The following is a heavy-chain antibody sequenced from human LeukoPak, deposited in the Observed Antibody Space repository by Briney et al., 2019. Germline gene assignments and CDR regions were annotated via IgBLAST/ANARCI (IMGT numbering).Heavy chain of an antibody. Sequence: GGSLRLSCAASGFTFSDYYMSWTRQAPGKGLEWVSYISSSGSTIYYADSVKGRFTISRDNAKNSLYLQMNSLRAEDTAVYYCAREEVDSNSYYYGMDVWGQGTTVTVSS. J-gene: IGHJ6*02. CDR3: AREEVDSNSYYYGMDV. CDR2: ISSSGSTI. V-gene: IGHV3-11*01. CDR1: GFTFSDYY. D-gene: IGHD6-6*01.